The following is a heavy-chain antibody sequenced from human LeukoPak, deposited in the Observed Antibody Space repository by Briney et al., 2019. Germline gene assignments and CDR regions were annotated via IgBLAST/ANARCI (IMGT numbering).Heavy chain of an antibody. V-gene: IGHV3-9*01. CDR3: AKDKAGAFDY. Sequence: GRSLRLSCAASGFTFDDYAMHWVRQAPGKGLEWVSGISWNSGSIGYADSVKGRLTISRDNAKNSLYLQMNSLRAEDTALYYCAKDKAGAFDYWGQGTLVTVSS. J-gene: IGHJ4*02. CDR2: ISWNSGSI. CDR1: GFTFDDYA. D-gene: IGHD6-13*01.